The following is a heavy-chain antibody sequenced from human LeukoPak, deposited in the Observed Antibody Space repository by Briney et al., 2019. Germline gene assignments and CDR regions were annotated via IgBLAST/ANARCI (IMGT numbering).Heavy chain of an antibody. CDR3: ARGRLWFGELEMFDP. Sequence: ASVKVSCKASGYTFTSYDINWVRQATGQGLEWMGWMNPNSGNTGYAQKFQGRVTMTRNTSISTAYMELSSLRSEDTAVYYCARGRLWFGELEMFDPWDQGTLVTVSS. J-gene: IGHJ5*02. D-gene: IGHD3-10*01. CDR1: GYTFTSYD. CDR2: MNPNSGNT. V-gene: IGHV1-8*01.